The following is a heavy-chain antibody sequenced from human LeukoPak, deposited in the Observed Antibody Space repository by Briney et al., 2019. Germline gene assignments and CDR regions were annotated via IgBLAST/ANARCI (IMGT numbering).Heavy chain of an antibody. CDR3: ARGYSSSWAFDY. D-gene: IGHD6-13*01. Sequence: SQTLSLTCAISGDSVSSNSAAWSWIRQSPSRGLEWLGRTYYRSKVYTDYAVSVKSRITINPDTSKNQFSLQLNSVTPEETAVYYCARGYSSSWAFDYWGRGTLVTVSS. CDR2: TYYRSKVYT. CDR1: GDSVSSNSAA. J-gene: IGHJ4*02. V-gene: IGHV6-1*01.